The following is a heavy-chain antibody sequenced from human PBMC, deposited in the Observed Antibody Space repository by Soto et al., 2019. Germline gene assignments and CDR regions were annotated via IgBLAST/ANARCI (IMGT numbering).Heavy chain of an antibody. CDR1: GYTFTSYG. V-gene: IGHV1-18*04. CDR3: ARETVAGTELRTYGMDG. J-gene: IGHJ6*02. Sequence: QVQLVQSGAEVKKPGASVKVSCKASGYTFTSYGISWVRQAPGQGLEWMGWISAYNGNTNYAQKLQGRVTMTTDTSTSTAYTELRSLRSDDTAVYYCARETVAGTELRTYGMDGWGQGTTVTVSS. D-gene: IGHD1-7*01. CDR2: ISAYNGNT.